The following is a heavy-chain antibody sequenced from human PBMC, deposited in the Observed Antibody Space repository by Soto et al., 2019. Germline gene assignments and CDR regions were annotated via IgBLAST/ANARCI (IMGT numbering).Heavy chain of an antibody. V-gene: IGHV1-69*13. CDR3: ARSEQSFDY. Sequence: ASVKVSCKASGGTFSSYAISWVRQAPGQGLEWMGGIIPIFGTANYAQKFQGRVTITADESTSTTYMELSSLRSEDTAVYYYARSEQSFDYWGQGTLVTGSS. J-gene: IGHJ4*02. CDR2: IIPIFGTA. CDR1: GGTFSSYA.